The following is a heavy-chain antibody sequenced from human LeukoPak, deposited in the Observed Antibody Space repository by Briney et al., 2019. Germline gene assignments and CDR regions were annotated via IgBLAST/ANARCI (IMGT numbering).Heavy chain of an antibody. D-gene: IGHD2-8*02. CDR1: GFTFRDYA. V-gene: IGHV3-21*01. CDR3: AREDTGGEDDAFDI. Sequence: PGRSLRLSCAASGFTFRDYAMTCVRQAPGQGLESVSSMTGSSGHTYYADSLKGRFTISRANAENSLFLQMNSLIAADTAVYYFAREDTGGEDDAFDIWSQGTMVTV. CDR2: MTGSSGHT. J-gene: IGHJ3*02.